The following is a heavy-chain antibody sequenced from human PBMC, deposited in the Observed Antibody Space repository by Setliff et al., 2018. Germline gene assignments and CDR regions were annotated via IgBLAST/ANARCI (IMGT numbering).Heavy chain of an antibody. CDR3: ARVTMIVLSSRAFDI. V-gene: IGHV4-59*12. D-gene: IGHD3-22*01. CDR2: IYYSGST. J-gene: IGHJ3*02. CDR1: GGSISSYY. Sequence: SETLSLTCTVSGGSISSYYWSWIRQPPGKRLEWIGYIYYSGSTYYNPSLKSRVTISVDTSKNQFSLKLSSVTAADTAVYYCARVTMIVLSSRAFDIWGQGTMVT.